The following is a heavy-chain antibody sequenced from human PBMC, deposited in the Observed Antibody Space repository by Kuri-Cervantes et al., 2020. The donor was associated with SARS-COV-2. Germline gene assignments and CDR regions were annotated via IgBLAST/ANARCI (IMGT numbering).Heavy chain of an antibody. V-gene: IGHV4-59*01. Sequence: ESLKISCTVSGGSISSYYWSWIRQPPGKGLEWIGYIYYSGSTNYNPSLKSRVTISVDTSKNQFSLKLSSVTAADTAVYYCATVMAAGGYDAFDIWGQGTMVTVSS. J-gene: IGHJ3*02. CDR3: ATVMAAGGYDAFDI. CDR2: IYYSGST. CDR1: GGSISSYY. D-gene: IGHD6-13*01.